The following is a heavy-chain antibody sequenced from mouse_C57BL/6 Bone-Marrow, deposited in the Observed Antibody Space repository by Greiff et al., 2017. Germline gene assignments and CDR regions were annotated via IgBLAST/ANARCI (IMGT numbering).Heavy chain of an antibody. CDR2: IYPGSGST. J-gene: IGHJ4*01. V-gene: IGHV1-55*01. D-gene: IGHD2-10*01. Sequence: QVQLQQPGAELVKPGASVKMSCKASGYTFTSYWITWVKQRPGQGLEWIGDIYPGSGSTNYNEKFKSKATLTVDTCSSTAYMQRSRLTSEDASVYYCSRFLHPRYAMDYWGQGTSVTVSS. CDR3: SRFLHPRYAMDY. CDR1: GYTFTSYW.